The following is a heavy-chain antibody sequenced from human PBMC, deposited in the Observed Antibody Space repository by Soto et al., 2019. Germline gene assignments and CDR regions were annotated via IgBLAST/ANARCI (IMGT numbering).Heavy chain of an antibody. V-gene: IGHV3-11*01. D-gene: IGHD2-8*01. CDR1: GFTFSDYY. CDR2: ISSRSSTI. CDR3: ASGTNGAFFVY. Sequence: QVQLVESGGGLVKPGGSLRLSCAASGFTFSDYYMSWIRQAPGKGLEWVSYISSRSSTIFYADSVKGRFTISRDNVKTSLYLQMKSLRAEDTAVYYCASGTNGAFFVYWGQGILVTVSS. J-gene: IGHJ4*02.